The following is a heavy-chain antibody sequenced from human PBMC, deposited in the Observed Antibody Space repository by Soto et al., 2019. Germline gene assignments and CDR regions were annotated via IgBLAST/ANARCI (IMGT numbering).Heavy chain of an antibody. CDR2: INHSGST. V-gene: IGHV4-34*01. D-gene: IGHD3-10*01. Sequence: SSETLSLTCAVYGGSFSGYYWSWIRQPPGKGLEWIGEINHSGSTNYNPSLKSRVTISVDTSKNQFSLKLSSVTAADTAVYYCARVFMVRGVIRQYFDLWGRGALVTVSS. CDR3: ARVFMVRGVIRQYFDL. J-gene: IGHJ2*01. CDR1: GGSFSGYY.